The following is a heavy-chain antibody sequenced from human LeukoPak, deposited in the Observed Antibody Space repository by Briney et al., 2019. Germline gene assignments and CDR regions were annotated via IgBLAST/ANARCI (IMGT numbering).Heavy chain of an antibody. V-gene: IGHV6-1*01. Sequence: SQTLSLTCAISGDSVSSNSAAWNWVRQSPSRGLEWLGRTFHRSKWYNDYAVFVKSRITINPDTSKNQFSLQLNSVTAADTAVYYCARNQPALIVVFPYYGMDVWGQGTTVTVSS. CDR2: TFHRSKWYN. CDR1: GDSVSSNSAA. D-gene: IGHD2-2*01. CDR3: ARNQPALIVVFPYYGMDV. J-gene: IGHJ6*02.